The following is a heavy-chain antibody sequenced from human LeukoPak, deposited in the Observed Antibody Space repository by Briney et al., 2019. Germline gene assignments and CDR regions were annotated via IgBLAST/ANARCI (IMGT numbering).Heavy chain of an antibody. CDR2: ISWNSGSI. CDR3: AKGISPTNGDPDY. J-gene: IGHJ4*02. V-gene: IGHV3-9*01. Sequence: PGGSLRLSCAASGFTFDDYAMHWVRQAPGKGLEWVSGISWNSGSIGYADSVKGRFTISRDNAKNSLYLQMNSLRAEDTALYYCAKGISPTNGDPDYWGQGTLVTVSS. D-gene: IGHD4-17*01. CDR1: GFTFDDYA.